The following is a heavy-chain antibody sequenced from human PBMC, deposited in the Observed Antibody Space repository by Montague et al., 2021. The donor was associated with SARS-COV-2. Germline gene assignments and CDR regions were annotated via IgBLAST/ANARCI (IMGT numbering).Heavy chain of an antibody. V-gene: IGHV6-1*01. CDR1: GDSVGGEGPT. J-gene: IGHJ6*02. CDR3: TSGREGNYNVMDV. D-gene: IGHD1-1*01. CDR2: CYLLPEKYN. Sequence: CAISGDSVGGEGPTRKSDRHSPSLQPHSQRVCYLLPEKYNDYAVSVRGRVTINPDTSKNQFSLQLNSVTPEDTAIYYCTSGREGNYNVMDVWGQGTTVTVSS.